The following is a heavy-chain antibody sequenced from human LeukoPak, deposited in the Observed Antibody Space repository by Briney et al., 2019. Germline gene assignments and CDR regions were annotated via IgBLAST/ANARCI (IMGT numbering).Heavy chain of an antibody. Sequence: ASVTVSCKASGYTFTSYDISWVRQAPGQGLEWMGWISAHNGNTNYAQKFQGRVSMTTDTSTSTAYMELRSPTSDDTAVYYCARLASSGYYTEYYLDYWGQGTLVTVSS. CDR2: ISAHNGNT. CDR3: ARLASSGYYTEYYLDY. V-gene: IGHV1-18*01. D-gene: IGHD6-19*01. CDR1: GYTFTSYD. J-gene: IGHJ4*02.